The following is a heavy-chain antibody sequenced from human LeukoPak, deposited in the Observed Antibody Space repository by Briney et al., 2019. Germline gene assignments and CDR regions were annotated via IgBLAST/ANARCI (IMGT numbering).Heavy chain of an antibody. CDR1: GFSFSSNW. CDR3: ATGTSGVY. V-gene: IGHV3-30-3*01. J-gene: IGHJ4*02. Sequence: PGGSLRLSCAAPGFSFSSNWMGWVRQAPGKGLEWVAVISYDGSNKYYADSVKGRFTISRDNSKNTLYLQMNSLRAEDTAVYYCATGTSGVYWGQGTLATVSS. D-gene: IGHD2-8*01. CDR2: ISYDGSNK.